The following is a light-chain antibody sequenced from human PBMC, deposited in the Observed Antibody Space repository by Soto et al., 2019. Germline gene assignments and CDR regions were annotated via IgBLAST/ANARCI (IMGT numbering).Light chain of an antibody. V-gene: IGLV2-14*01. J-gene: IGLJ2*01. CDR1: SSDVGGYNY. CDR2: DVS. Sequence: QSVLTQPASVSGSPGQSITISCTGTSSDVGGYNYVSWYQQYPGKAPKLMIYDVSDRPSGVSSRFSGSKSGNTASLTISGLQPEDEADYYCSSFTRTSTRVFGGGTKLTVL. CDR3: SSFTRTSTRV.